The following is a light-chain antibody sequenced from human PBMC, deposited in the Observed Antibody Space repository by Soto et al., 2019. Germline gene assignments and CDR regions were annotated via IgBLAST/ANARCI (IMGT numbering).Light chain of an antibody. Sequence: QSVLTQSSSAPASLGSSVKLTCTLSSGHSSYIIAWHQQQPGKASRYLMKLEGSGSYNKGSGVPDRFSGSSSGADRYLTISNLQFEDEADYYCETWDSKVFGGGTKLTVL. J-gene: IGLJ3*02. CDR2: LEGSGSY. V-gene: IGLV4-60*02. CDR1: SGHSSYI. CDR3: ETWDSKV.